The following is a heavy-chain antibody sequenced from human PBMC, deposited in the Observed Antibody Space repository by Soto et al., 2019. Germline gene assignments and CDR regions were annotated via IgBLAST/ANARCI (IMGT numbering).Heavy chain of an antibody. CDR2: IYRTGST. D-gene: IGHD1-7*01. CDR1: GGSFTSNNW. CDR3: ASRDPGTSVDY. J-gene: IGHJ4*02. Sequence: SETLSLTCAVSGGSFTSNNWWTWVRQPPGQGLEWIGEIYRTGSTNYNPPLKSRVTISLDKSENQFSLKVTSLTAADTAVYYCASRDPGTSVDYWGQGTLVTVSS. V-gene: IGHV4-4*02.